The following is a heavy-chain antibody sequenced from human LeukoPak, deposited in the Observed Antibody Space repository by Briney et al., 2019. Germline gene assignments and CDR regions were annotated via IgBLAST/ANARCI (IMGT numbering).Heavy chain of an antibody. CDR2: IYYSGST. CDR1: GGSISSSSYY. CDR3: ARHDRPYSSSSALGY. Sequence: PSETLSLTCTVSGGSISSSSYYWGWIRQPPGKGLEWIGSIYYSGSTYYNPSLKSRVTISVDTSKNQFSLRLSSVTAADTAVYYCARHDRPYSSSSALGYWGQGTLVTVSS. D-gene: IGHD6-13*01. V-gene: IGHV4-39*01. J-gene: IGHJ4*02.